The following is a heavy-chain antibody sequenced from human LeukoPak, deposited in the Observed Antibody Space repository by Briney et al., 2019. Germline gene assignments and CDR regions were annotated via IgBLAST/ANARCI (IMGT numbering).Heavy chain of an antibody. CDR1: GGSISSYY. V-gene: IGHV4-59*01. Sequence: SETLSLTCTVSGGSISSYYWSWIRQPPGKGLEGIGYIYYSGSTNYNPFLKSRVTISVDTSKNQFSLKLSSVTAADTAVYYCARAVAGTKFDYWGQGTLVTVSS. CDR3: ARAVAGTKFDY. CDR2: IYYSGST. J-gene: IGHJ4*02. D-gene: IGHD6-19*01.